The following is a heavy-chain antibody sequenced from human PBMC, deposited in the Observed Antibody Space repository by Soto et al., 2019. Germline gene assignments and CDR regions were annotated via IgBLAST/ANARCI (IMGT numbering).Heavy chain of an antibody. J-gene: IGHJ6*02. CDR3: AKDNYYDGSGWDYYGMDV. V-gene: IGHV3-30*18. Sequence: PGGSLRLSCAASGFTFSSFDIHWVRQAPGKGLEWVAVISYDGSNKYYADSVKGRFTISRDNPKNTLSLQMNSLRVEDTAVYYCAKDNYYDGSGWDYYGMDVWGQGTTVTVSS. D-gene: IGHD3-22*01. CDR1: GFTFSSFD. CDR2: ISYDGSNK.